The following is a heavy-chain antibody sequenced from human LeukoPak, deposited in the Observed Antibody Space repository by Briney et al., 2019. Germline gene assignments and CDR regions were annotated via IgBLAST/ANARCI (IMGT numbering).Heavy chain of an antibody. J-gene: IGHJ4*02. Sequence: SETLSLTCAVSGYSISSGYSWDWIRQSPGKGLGWIGNIYSSGSTYYNPSLKSRVTISVDTSKNQFSLSLNSVTAADTAVYYCARRKTLFWYFDYWGQGTLVTVSS. CDR3: ARRKTLFWYFDY. V-gene: IGHV4-38-2*01. D-gene: IGHD3-3*01. CDR2: IYSSGST. CDR1: GYSISSGYS.